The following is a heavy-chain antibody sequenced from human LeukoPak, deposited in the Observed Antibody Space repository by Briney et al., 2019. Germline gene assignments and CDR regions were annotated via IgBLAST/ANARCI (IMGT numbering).Heavy chain of an antibody. CDR2: IRDKANNYAT. J-gene: IGHJ4*02. CDR3: TTVYTATFDY. CDR1: GFCFSDSA. Sequence: PGGSLRLSCAASGFCFSDSAMHWVRQASGKGLEWVGRIRDKANNYATAYAASVKGRFTISRDDSRNTAYLQMSSLKTEDTAVYYCTTVYTATFDYWGQGTLVTVPS. D-gene: IGHD5-18*01. V-gene: IGHV3-73*01.